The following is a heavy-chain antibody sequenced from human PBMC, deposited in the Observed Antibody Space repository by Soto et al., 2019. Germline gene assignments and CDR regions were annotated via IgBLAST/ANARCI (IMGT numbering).Heavy chain of an antibody. D-gene: IGHD3-10*01. V-gene: IGHV5-51*01. CDR1: GYIFTDYW. CDR2: ISPGDSDA. Sequence: GESLKISCKGSGYIFTDYWIGWVRQMPGKGLEWMGIISPGDSDARYSPSFQGQVTISADKSITTIYLQWSSLEASDTAIYYCARHGGYGSGTYIDYWGQGTLVTVSS. CDR3: ARHGGYGSGTYIDY. J-gene: IGHJ4*02.